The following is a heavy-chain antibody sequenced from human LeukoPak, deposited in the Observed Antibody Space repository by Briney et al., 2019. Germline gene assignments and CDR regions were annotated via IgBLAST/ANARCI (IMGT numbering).Heavy chain of an antibody. Sequence: GGSLRLSCAACGFTFSSYSMNWVRQAPGKGLEWVSSISSSSSYIYYADSVKGRFTISRDNAKNSLYLQMNSLRAEDTAVYYCAMPGSYRVMLFDIWGQGTMVTVSS. V-gene: IGHV3-21*01. CDR3: AMPGSYRVMLFDI. J-gene: IGHJ3*02. D-gene: IGHD1-26*01. CDR1: GFTFSSYS. CDR2: ISSSSSYI.